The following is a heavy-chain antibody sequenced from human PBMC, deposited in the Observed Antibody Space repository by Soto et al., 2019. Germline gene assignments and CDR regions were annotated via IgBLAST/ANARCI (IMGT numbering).Heavy chain of an antibody. Sequence: QVQLVQSGAEVKKPGSSVRVSCKASGTIFSSYTISWVRQAPGQGIDWMGRMIPILGETNYAQKFQGRVTLTADKSTKTAYMQLKRLRLEDTAVYYCARGLGGRMDDWGQGTTVTVSS. CDR2: MIPILGET. CDR1: GTIFSSYT. CDR3: ARGLGGRMDD. D-gene: IGHD3-16*01. V-gene: IGHV1-69*08. J-gene: IGHJ6*02.